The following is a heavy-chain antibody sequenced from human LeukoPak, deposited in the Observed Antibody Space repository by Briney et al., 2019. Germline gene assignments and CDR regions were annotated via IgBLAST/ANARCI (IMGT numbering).Heavy chain of an antibody. CDR1: GYTFTGYY. CDR2: INPNSGGT. Sequence: ASVKVSCKASGYTFTGYYMHWVRQAPGQGLEWMGWINPNSGGTNYAQKFQGRVTMTRDTSISTAYMELSRLRSDDTAVYYCATLLWFRDPHRDYWGQGTLVTVSS. V-gene: IGHV1-2*02. D-gene: IGHD3-10*01. J-gene: IGHJ4*02. CDR3: ATLLWFRDPHRDY.